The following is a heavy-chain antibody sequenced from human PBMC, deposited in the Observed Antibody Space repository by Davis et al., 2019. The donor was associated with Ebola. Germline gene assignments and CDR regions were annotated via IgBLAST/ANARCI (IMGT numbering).Heavy chain of an antibody. CDR1: GFTFSGSA. CDR2: IRSKANSYAT. J-gene: IGHJ4*02. CDR3: TRLPGYSSGWKDY. V-gene: IGHV3-73*01. Sequence: GESLKISCAASGFTFSGSAMHWVRQASGKGLEWVGRIRSKANSYATAYAAPVKGRFTISRDDSKNTAYLQMNSLKTEDTAVYYCTRLPGYSSGWKDYWGQGTLVTVSS. D-gene: IGHD6-19*01.